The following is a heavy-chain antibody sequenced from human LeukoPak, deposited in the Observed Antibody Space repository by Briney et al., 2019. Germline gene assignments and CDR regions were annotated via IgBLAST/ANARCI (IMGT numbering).Heavy chain of an antibody. V-gene: IGHV1-69*05. Sequence: SVKVSCKASGGTFSSYAISWVRQAPGQGLEWMGGIIPTFGTANYAQKFQGRVTITTDESTSTAYMELSSLRSEDTAVYYCARGPISYDSSGYHDYMDVWGKGTTVTVS. CDR2: IIPTFGTA. J-gene: IGHJ6*03. CDR1: GGTFSSYA. D-gene: IGHD3-22*01. CDR3: ARGPISYDSSGYHDYMDV.